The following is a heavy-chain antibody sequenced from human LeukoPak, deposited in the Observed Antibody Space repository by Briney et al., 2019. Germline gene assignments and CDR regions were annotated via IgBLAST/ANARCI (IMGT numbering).Heavy chain of an antibody. Sequence: EASVKVSCKASGYTFTNYDINWVRQATGQALEWVGWMNPNSGNRGYAESFQGRVTMTMNTSVNTAYMELITLTSEDTAVYYCARVPTYFDRVWGISETQEFDYWGQGTLVTVSS. D-gene: IGHD3-16*01. CDR1: GYTFTNYD. J-gene: IGHJ4*02. CDR2: MNPNSGNR. CDR3: ARVPTYFDRVWGISETQEFDY. V-gene: IGHV1-8*01.